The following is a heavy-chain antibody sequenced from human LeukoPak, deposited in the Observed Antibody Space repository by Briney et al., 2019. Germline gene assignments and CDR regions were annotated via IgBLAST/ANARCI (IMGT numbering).Heavy chain of an antibody. CDR2: IYSGGST. D-gene: IGHD2-8*01. Sequence: GGSLRLSCAASGFTVSSNYMSWVRQAPGKGLEWVSVIYSGGSTYYADSLKGRYTISRDNSKNTLYLQMNSLRAEDTAVYYCARGGRPYCINGVCYSSGPWGFDYWGQGTLVTVSS. CDR3: ARGGRPYCINGVCYSSGPWGFDY. J-gene: IGHJ4*02. CDR1: GFTVSSNY. V-gene: IGHV3-53*01.